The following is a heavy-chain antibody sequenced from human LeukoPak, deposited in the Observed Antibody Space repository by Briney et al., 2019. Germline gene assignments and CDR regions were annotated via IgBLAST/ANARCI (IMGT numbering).Heavy chain of an antibody. CDR2: IWYDGSYK. V-gene: IGHV3-33*01. CDR3: ARDNGGYNWFDP. Sequence: PGGSLRLSCAASGFTFSSYGMHWVRQAPGKGLECVAVIWYDGSYKYYADSVKGRFTISRENSNNTLYLQMNSLRAEDTAVYYCARDNGGYNWFDPWGQGTLVTVSS. D-gene: IGHD2-8*01. CDR1: GFTFSSYG. J-gene: IGHJ5*02.